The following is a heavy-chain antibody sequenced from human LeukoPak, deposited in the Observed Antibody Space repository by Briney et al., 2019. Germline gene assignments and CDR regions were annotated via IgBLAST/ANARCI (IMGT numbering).Heavy chain of an antibody. V-gene: IGHV3-20*04. CDR2: INWNGGST. J-gene: IGHJ5*02. Sequence: GGSLRLSCAASGFTFDDYGMSWVRQAPGKGLEWVSGINWNGGSTGYADSVKGRFTISRDNARNSLFLQMNSLRVEDTAVYFCARAGTYSGYKVFDNWGQGTLVTVSS. D-gene: IGHD5-12*01. CDR1: GFTFDDYG. CDR3: ARAGTYSGYKVFDN.